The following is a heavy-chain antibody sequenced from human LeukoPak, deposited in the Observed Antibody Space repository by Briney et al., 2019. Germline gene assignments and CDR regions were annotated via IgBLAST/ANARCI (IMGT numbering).Heavy chain of an antibody. CDR2: IGSGSSAI. CDR1: GFTFSSFG. CDR3: ARASPSGYDS. Sequence: PGGSLRLSCVASGFTFSSFGMNWVRQAAGKGLEWVSYIGSGSSAIHYADSVKGRFTIFRDNAKNSLYLQMNSLRDEDAAVYHCARASPSGYDSWGQGTLVTVSS. V-gene: IGHV3-48*02. J-gene: IGHJ4*02. D-gene: IGHD3-22*01.